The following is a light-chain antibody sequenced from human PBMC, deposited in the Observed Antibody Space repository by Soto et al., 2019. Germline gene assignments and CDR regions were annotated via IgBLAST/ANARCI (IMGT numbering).Light chain of an antibody. CDR3: QQFDDSVT. Sequence: MVTTQSPATLSVSPGESSTLSCRASQSVSIKLAWYQQKPGQAPRLLIYDTSTRATGIPARFSGSGSGTEFTLTISRLEPEDSAVYYCQQFDDSVTFGQGTRLEIK. V-gene: IGKV3-15*01. CDR2: DTS. CDR1: QSVSIK. J-gene: IGKJ5*01.